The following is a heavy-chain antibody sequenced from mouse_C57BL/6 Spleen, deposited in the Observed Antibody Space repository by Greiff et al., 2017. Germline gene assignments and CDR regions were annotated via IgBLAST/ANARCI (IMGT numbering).Heavy chain of an antibody. CDR3: ARGGVYDRAWFAY. V-gene: IGHV5-4*03. D-gene: IGHD2-12*01. Sequence: EVKVVESGGGLVKPGGSLKLSCAASGFTFSSYAMSWVRQTPEKRLEWVATISDGGSYTYYPDNVKGRFTISRDNAKNNLYLQMSHLKSEDTAMYYCARGGVYDRAWFAYWGQGTLVTVSA. CDR2: ISDGGSYT. CDR1: GFTFSSYA. J-gene: IGHJ3*01.